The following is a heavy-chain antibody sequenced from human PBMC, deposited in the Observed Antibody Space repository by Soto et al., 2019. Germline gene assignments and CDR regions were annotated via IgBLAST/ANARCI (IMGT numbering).Heavy chain of an antibody. Sequence: GGSLRLSCAASGFTFSSYGMHWVRQAPGKGLEWVAVIWYDGSNKYYADSVKGRFTISRDNSKNTLYLQMNSLRAEDTAVYYCARGWGYSSSWRSYYFDYWGQGTLVTVSS. D-gene: IGHD6-13*01. V-gene: IGHV3-33*01. J-gene: IGHJ4*02. CDR3: ARGWGYSSSWRSYYFDY. CDR1: GFTFSSYG. CDR2: IWYDGSNK.